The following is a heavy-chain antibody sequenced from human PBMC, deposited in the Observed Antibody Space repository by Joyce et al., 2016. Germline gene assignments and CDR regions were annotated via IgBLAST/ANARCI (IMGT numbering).Heavy chain of an antibody. Sequence: EAQLLESGGGLVQPGGSLRLSCAVSGIPFSTYALCWVRQAPGKGLEWVSRISGSGGTTFSADSVRGRFTIARDNSKNMLYLQMNTLRAEDTAVYFCAKHYYDASGHFDYWGQGTLVTVSS. CDR1: GIPFSTYA. CDR2: ISGSGGTT. D-gene: IGHD3-22*01. J-gene: IGHJ4*02. V-gene: IGHV3-23*01. CDR3: AKHYYDASGHFDY.